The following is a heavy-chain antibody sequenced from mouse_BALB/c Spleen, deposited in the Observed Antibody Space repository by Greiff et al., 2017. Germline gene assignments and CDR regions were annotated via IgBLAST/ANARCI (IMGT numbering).Heavy chain of an antibody. CDR3: ARDGYDYDGGTMDY. CDR2: IWAGGST. V-gene: IGHV2-9*02. Sequence: QVQLKESGPGLVAPSQSLSITCTVSGFSLTSYGVHWVRQPPGKGLEWLGVIWAGGSTNYNSTLMSRLSISKDNSKSQVFLKMNSLQTDDTAMYYCARDGYDYDGGTMDYWGQGTSVTVSS. CDR1: GFSLTSYG. D-gene: IGHD2-4*01. J-gene: IGHJ4*01.